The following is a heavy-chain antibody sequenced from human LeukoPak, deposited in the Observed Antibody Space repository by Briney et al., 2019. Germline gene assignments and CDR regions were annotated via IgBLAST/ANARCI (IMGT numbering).Heavy chain of an antibody. CDR1: GGPFSLYF. Sequence: SETLSLTCVVSGGPFSLYFWSWIRQPPGKGLEWIGSIYHSGSTYYNSSLKSRVTISVHTSKNQFSLKLNSVTAADTAVYYCARQACSGGSCNDYWGQGTLVTVSS. CDR2: IYHSGST. D-gene: IGHD2-15*01. V-gene: IGHV4-34*01. CDR3: ARQACSGGSCNDY. J-gene: IGHJ4*02.